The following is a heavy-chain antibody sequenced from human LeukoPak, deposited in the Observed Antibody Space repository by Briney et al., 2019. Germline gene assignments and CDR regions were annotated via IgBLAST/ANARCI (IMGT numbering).Heavy chain of an antibody. V-gene: IGHV3-21*01. CDR1: GFSFSSYS. Sequence: GGSLRLSCAASGFSFSSYSMTWVRQAPGKGLEWVSSISSSSSYIYYADSLKGRFTISRDNAKNSLYLQMNSLRAEDTAVYYCARNSVEGWYFDLWGRGTLVTVSS. CDR2: ISSSSSYI. D-gene: IGHD2-21*01. CDR3: ARNSVEGWYFDL. J-gene: IGHJ2*01.